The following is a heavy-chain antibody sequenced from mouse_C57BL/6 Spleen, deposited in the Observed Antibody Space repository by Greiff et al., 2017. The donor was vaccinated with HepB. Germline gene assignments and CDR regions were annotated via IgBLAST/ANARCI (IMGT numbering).Heavy chain of an antibody. CDR3: ARGDVLLRSGYFDY. J-gene: IGHJ2*01. CDR1: GYTFTDYY. Sequence: EVQLQQSGPELVKPGASVKISCKASGYTFTDYYMNWVKQSHGKSLEWIGDINPNNGGTSYNQKFKGKATLTVDKSSSTAYMELRSLTSEDSAVYYCARGDVLLRSGYFDYWGQGTTLTVSS. D-gene: IGHD1-1*01. V-gene: IGHV1-26*01. CDR2: INPNNGGT.